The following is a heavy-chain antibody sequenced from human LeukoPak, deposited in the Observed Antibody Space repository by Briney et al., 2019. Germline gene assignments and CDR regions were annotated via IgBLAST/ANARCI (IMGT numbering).Heavy chain of an antibody. Sequence: ASETLSLTCAVYGGSFSGYYWSWIRQPPGKGLEWIGEINHSGSTNYNPSLKSRVTISVDTSKNQFSLKLSSVTAADTAVYYCARLPGGARRTYCSSTSCYRGYYYGMDVWGQGTTVTVSS. CDR1: GGSFSGYY. D-gene: IGHD2-2*01. J-gene: IGHJ6*02. CDR2: INHSGST. CDR3: ARLPGGARRTYCSSTSCYRGYYYGMDV. V-gene: IGHV4-34*01.